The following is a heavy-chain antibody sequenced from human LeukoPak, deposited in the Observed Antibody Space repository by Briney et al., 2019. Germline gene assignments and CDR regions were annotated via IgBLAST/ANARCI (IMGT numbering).Heavy chain of an antibody. Sequence: SETLSLTCTVSGGSISSYTYYWGWIRQPPGKGLEWIGSVYYSGSTYYNPSLKSRVTISVDTSKNQFSLKLSSVTAADTAVYYCARDRTYYDFWSGYSSKDYFDYWGQGTLVTVSS. D-gene: IGHD3-3*01. CDR3: ARDRTYYDFWSGYSSKDYFDY. J-gene: IGHJ4*02. CDR2: VYYSGST. CDR1: GGSISSYTYY. V-gene: IGHV4-39*07.